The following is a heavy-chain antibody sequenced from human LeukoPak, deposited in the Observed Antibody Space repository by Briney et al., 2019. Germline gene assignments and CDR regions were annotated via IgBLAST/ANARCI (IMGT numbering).Heavy chain of an antibody. CDR1: GYTFTGYY. J-gene: IGHJ6*02. CDR2: INPNSGGT. Sequence: ASVKVSCKASGYTFTGYYMHWVRQAPGQGLEWMGWINPNSGGTNYAQKFQGRVTMTRDTSISTAYMELNRLRSDDTAVYYCARSKPEGYYYYYGMDVWGQGTPVTVSS. V-gene: IGHV1-2*02. CDR3: ARSKPEGYYYYYGMDV.